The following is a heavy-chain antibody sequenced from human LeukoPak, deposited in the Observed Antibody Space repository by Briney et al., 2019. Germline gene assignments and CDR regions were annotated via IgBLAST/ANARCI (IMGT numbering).Heavy chain of an antibody. J-gene: IGHJ5*02. CDR2: ISSSSSYI. D-gene: IGHD3-10*01. V-gene: IGHV3-21*01. CDR1: GFTFSSYS. Sequence: PGGSLRLSCAASGFTFSSYSMNWVRQAPGKGLEWVSSISSSSSYIYYADSVEGRFTISRDNAKYSLYLQMNSLRAEDTAVYYCARDSASLWFGELSGWFAPWGQGTLVTVSS. CDR3: ARDSASLWFGELSGWFAP.